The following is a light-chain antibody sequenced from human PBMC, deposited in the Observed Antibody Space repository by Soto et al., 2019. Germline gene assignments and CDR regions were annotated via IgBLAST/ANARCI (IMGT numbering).Light chain of an antibody. V-gene: IGKV3-20*01. CDR2: GAS. Sequence: LTQSPSSLSASVGDRVTITCRASQGVSIYLAWYQQKPGQAPRLLIYGASNRATGIPDRFSGSGSGTDFTLTISRLEPEDFAVYYCQQYGSSGTFGQGTKVEIK. J-gene: IGKJ1*01. CDR3: QQYGSSGT. CDR1: QGVSIY.